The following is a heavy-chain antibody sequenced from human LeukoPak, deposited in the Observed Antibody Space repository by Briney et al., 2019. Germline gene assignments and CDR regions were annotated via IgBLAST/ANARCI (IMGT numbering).Heavy chain of an antibody. CDR1: GFTFDDYA. CDR3: AKDRSGSYYDAFDI. J-gene: IGHJ3*02. CDR2: ISWNSGSI. D-gene: IGHD1-26*01. Sequence: PGRSLRLSCAASGFTFDDYAMHWVRQAPGKGLEWVSGISWNSGSIGYADSVKGRFTISRDNAKNSLYLQMNSLRAEDTALCYCAKDRSGSYYDAFDIWGQGKMVTVSS. V-gene: IGHV3-9*01.